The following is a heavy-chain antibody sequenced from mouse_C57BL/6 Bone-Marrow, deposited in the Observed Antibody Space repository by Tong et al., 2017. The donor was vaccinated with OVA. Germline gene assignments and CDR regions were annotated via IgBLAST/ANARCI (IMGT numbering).Heavy chain of an antibody. J-gene: IGHJ3*01. CDR2: IYPGDGDT. V-gene: IGHV1-82*01. CDR3: ARKGKGWFAY. Sequence: VQLQESGPELVKPGASVKISCKASGYAFSSSWMNWVKQRPGKGLEWIGRIYPGDGDTNYNGKFKGKATLTADKSSSTAYMQLSSLTDEDSAVYFCARKGKGWFAYWGQGTLVSVSA. D-gene: IGHD1-3*01. CDR1: GYAFSSSW.